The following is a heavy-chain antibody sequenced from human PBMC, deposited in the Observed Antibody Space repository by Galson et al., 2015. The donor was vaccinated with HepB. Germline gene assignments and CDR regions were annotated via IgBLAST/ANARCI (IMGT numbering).Heavy chain of an antibody. V-gene: IGHV3-48*02. Sequence: SLRLSCAASGFTFSSYSMNWVRQAPGKGLEWVSYISSSSSTIYYADSVEGRFTISRDNAKNSLYLQMNSLRDEDTAVYYCARGSCSGGSCYSRSKPKYYFDYWGQGTLVTVSS. CDR3: ARGSCSGGSCYSRSKPKYYFDY. D-gene: IGHD2-15*01. J-gene: IGHJ4*02. CDR1: GFTFSSYS. CDR2: ISSSSSTI.